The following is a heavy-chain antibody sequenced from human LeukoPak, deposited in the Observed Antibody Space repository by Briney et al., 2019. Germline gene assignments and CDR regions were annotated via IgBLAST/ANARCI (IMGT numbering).Heavy chain of an antibody. Sequence: LPGGSLRLSCAASGFTFDDYGMSWVRQAPGKGLEWVSGINWNGGSTGYADSVKGRFTISRDNAKNSLYLQMNSLRAEDTALYYCAKDGDCSGGSCYYYYYYYMDVWGKGTTVTVSS. CDR2: INWNGGST. J-gene: IGHJ6*03. CDR1: GFTFDDYG. D-gene: IGHD2-15*01. V-gene: IGHV3-20*04. CDR3: AKDGDCSGGSCYYYYYYYMDV.